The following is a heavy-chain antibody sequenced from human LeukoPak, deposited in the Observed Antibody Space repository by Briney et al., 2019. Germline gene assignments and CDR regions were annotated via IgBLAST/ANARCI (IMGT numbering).Heavy chain of an antibody. CDR1: GYSFTSYW. Sequence: GESLKISCKGSGYSFTSYWIGWVRPMPGKGLEWMGIIYPGDSDTRYSPSFQGQVTISADKSISTAYLQWSSLEASDTAMYYCARRDILTGYRDAFDIWGQGTMVTVSS. J-gene: IGHJ3*02. V-gene: IGHV5-51*01. CDR3: ARRDILTGYRDAFDI. D-gene: IGHD3-9*01. CDR2: IYPGDSDT.